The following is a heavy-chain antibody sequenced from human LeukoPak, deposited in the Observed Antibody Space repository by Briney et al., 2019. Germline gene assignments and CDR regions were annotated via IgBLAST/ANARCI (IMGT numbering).Heavy chain of an antibody. CDR1: GGSFSGYY. CDR2: INHSGST. V-gene: IGHV4-34*01. J-gene: IGHJ4*02. CDR3: ARAPYYGGTPFDY. D-gene: IGHD4-23*01. Sequence: SETLSLTCAVYGGSFSGYYWSWIRQPPGKGLEWIGEINHSGSTNYNPSLKSRVTISVDTSKNQFSLKLSSVTAADTAVYYCARAPYYGGTPFDYWGQGTLVTVSS.